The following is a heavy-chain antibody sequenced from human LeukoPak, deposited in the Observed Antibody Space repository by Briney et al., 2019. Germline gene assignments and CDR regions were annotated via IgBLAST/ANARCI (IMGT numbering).Heavy chain of an antibody. V-gene: IGHV4-61*09. CDR3: AREGYSSGWYDAFDI. J-gene: IGHJ3*02. CDR2: IYYSGST. CDR1: GGSISSGSYP. Sequence: PSQTLSLTCTASGGSISSGSYPWSGIRQPAGKGMEWIGYIYYSGSTNYNPSLKSRVTISVDTSKNQFSLKLSSVTAADTAVYYCAREGYSSGWYDAFDIWGQGTMVTVSS. D-gene: IGHD6-19*01.